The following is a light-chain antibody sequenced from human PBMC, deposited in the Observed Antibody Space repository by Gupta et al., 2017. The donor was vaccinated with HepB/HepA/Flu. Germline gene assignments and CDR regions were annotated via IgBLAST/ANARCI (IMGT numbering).Light chain of an antibody. Sequence: DIQMAQSPSSLSASVGDRVTITCRASQSISSYLNWYQQKPGQAPRLLIYAASSLQSGVPSSFSGSGSGTDFTLTISRLQPEDFATYYCQQCYSTPRTFGQGTKVEIK. CDR2: AAS. V-gene: IGKV1-39*01. CDR3: QQCYSTPRT. CDR1: QSISSY. J-gene: IGKJ1*01.